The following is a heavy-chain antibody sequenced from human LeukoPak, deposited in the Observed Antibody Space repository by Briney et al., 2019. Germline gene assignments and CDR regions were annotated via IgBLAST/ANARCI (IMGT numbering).Heavy chain of an antibody. Sequence: GGSLRLSCVASGFSFRAYWMSWVRQAPGKGLEWVANIQQEEIEKYYEDSVKGRFTISRDNAKNSLSLQMNSLRVEDTAVYYCARWSGNILTGLFDFWGQGSLVTVSS. J-gene: IGHJ4*02. CDR2: IQQEEIEK. V-gene: IGHV3-7*01. CDR1: GFSFRAYW. CDR3: ARWSGNILTGLFDF. D-gene: IGHD3-9*01.